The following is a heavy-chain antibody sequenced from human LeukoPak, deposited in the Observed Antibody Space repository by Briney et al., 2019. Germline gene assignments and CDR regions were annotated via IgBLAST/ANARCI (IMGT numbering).Heavy chain of an antibody. CDR3: ARRRYNWNAIDY. Sequence: SVKVSCKASGGTFSSYAISWVRQAPGQGLEWMGGIIPIFGTANYAQKFQGRVTITADESTSTAYMELSSLRSEDTAVYYCARRRYNWNAIDYWGQGTLVTVSS. CDR1: GGTFSSYA. D-gene: IGHD1-20*01. J-gene: IGHJ4*02. CDR2: IIPIFGTA. V-gene: IGHV1-69*13.